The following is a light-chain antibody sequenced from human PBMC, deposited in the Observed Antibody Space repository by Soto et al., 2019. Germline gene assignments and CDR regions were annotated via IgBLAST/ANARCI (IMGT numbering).Light chain of an antibody. Sequence: DIQMTQSPSSVSASVGDRVTITCRASQGIRSWLAWYQQKPGKAPKLLIYEATTLQSGVPSRFSGSGSGTDFTLTISSLQPEDFATYFCQQANSFPLTSGGGTKIEIK. V-gene: IGKV1-12*01. CDR1: QGIRSW. CDR3: QQANSFPLT. CDR2: EAT. J-gene: IGKJ4*01.